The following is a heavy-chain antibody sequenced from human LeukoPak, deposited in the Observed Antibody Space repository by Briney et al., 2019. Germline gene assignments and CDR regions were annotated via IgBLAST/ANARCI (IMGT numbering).Heavy chain of an antibody. CDR3: AKVLIAAAGSNWFDP. CDR2: INRSGST. V-gene: IGHV4-34*01. CDR1: GGSFSGYY. D-gene: IGHD6-13*01. Sequence: SETLSLTCAVYGGSFSGYYCSWIRQPPGIGLEWIGEINRSGSTNYNPSLKSRVTISVDTSKNQFSLKMSSVTAADTAVYYCAKVLIAAAGSNWFDPWGQGTLVTVSS. J-gene: IGHJ5*02.